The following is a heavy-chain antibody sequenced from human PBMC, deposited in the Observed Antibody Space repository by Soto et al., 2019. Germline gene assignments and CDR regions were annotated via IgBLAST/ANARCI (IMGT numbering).Heavy chain of an antibody. CDR3: AHRRPMWYDSGGYYTDFDY. Sequence: SGPTLVNPTQTLTLTCTFSGFSLSTSGVGVGWIRQPPGKALEWLALIYWNDDKRYSPSLKSRLTITKDTSKNQVVLTMTNMDPVDTATYYCAHRRPMWYDSGGYYTDFDYWGQGTLVTVSS. CDR1: GFSLSTSGVG. V-gene: IGHV2-5*01. CDR2: IYWNDDK. D-gene: IGHD3-22*01. J-gene: IGHJ4*02.